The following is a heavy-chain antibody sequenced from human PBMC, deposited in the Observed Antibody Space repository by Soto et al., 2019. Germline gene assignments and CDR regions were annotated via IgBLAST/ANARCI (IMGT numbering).Heavy chain of an antibody. J-gene: IGHJ4*02. Sequence: SETLSLTCAVSGYPISSGYYWGWIRQPPGKALEWIGIIHHSGSTYYNPSLRSRITISVDTSKNQFSLKMPSVTAADTAVYYCARSSGYVPGGYWGQGILVTSPQ. V-gene: IGHV4-38-2*01. CDR3: ARSSGYVPGGY. CDR1: GYPISSGYY. CDR2: IHHSGST. D-gene: IGHD5-12*01.